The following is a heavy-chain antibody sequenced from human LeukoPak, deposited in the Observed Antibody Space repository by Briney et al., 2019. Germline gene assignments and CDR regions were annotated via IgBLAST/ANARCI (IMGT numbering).Heavy chain of an antibody. J-gene: IGHJ4*02. CDR2: INHSGST. CDR1: GGSFSGYY. D-gene: IGHD5-18*01. V-gene: IGHV4-34*01. Sequence: SETLSLTCAVYGGSFSGYYWSWIRQPPGKGLEWIGEINHSGSTNYNPSLKSRVTISVDTSKNQFSLKLSSVTAADTAVYYCARDWRAAMVFSYWGQGTLVTVSS. CDR3: ARDWRAAMVFSY.